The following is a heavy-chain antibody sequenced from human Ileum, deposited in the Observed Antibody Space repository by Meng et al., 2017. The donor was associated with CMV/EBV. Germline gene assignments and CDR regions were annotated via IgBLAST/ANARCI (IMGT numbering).Heavy chain of an antibody. Sequence: GESLKISCAASGFTFSDYGMHWVRQAPGKGLEWVTFIHYDGSSIDYADSVKGRFTISRDNSKNTLYLQMNSLRPEDTAVYFCARDFKWHIDYWGQGMPVTVSS. CDR3: ARDFKWHIDY. J-gene: IGHJ4*02. V-gene: IGHV3-30*02. CDR1: GFTFSDYG. CDR2: IHYDGSSI. D-gene: IGHD2-21*01.